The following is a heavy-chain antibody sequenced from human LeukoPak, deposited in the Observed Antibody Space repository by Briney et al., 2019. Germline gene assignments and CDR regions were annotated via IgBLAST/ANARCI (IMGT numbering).Heavy chain of an antibody. V-gene: IGHV3-30*18. J-gene: IGHJ6*02. D-gene: IGHD3-10*02. CDR2: ISYDGSNK. CDR3: AKDMSLPHYGMDV. Sequence: GGSLRLSCAASGFTFSSYGMHWARQAPGKGLEWVAVISYDGSNKYYADSVKGRFTISRDNSKNTLYLQMNSLRAEDTAVYYCAKDMSLPHYGMDVWGQGTTVTVSS. CDR1: GFTFSSYG.